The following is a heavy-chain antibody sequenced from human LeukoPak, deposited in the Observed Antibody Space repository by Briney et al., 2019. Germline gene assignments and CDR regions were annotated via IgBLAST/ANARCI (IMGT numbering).Heavy chain of an antibody. CDR3: ARDYYGSGSYYNVVSYGMDV. CDR2: IYYSGST. J-gene: IGHJ6*02. CDR1: GGSISSSSYY. D-gene: IGHD3-10*01. V-gene: IGHV4-39*02. Sequence: SETLSLTCTVSGGSISSSSYYWGWIRQPPGKGLEWIGSIYYSGSTYYNPSLKSRVTISVDTSKNQFSLKLSSVTAADTAVYYCARDYYGSGSYYNVVSYGMDVWGQGTTVTVSS.